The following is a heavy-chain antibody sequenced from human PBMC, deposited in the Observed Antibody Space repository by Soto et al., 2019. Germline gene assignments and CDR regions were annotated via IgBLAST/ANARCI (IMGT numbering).Heavy chain of an antibody. CDR2: ISYDGSNK. CDR3: AKGYYYDSSGYWPYYYYGMDV. Sequence: GSLRVSCAASGFTFSSYGMHWVRQAPGKGLEWVAVISYDGSNKYYADSVKGRFTISRDNSKNTLYLQMNSLRAEDTAVYYCAKGYYYDSSGYWPYYYYGMDVWGQGTTVTVSS. CDR1: GFTFSSYG. D-gene: IGHD3-22*01. V-gene: IGHV3-30*18. J-gene: IGHJ6*02.